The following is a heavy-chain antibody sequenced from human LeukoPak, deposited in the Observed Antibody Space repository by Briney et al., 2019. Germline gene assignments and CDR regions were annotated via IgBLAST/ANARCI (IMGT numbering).Heavy chain of an antibody. CDR3: AKATYTSSWNLYFDY. D-gene: IGHD6-13*01. CDR2: ISGSGYST. J-gene: IGHJ4*02. V-gene: IGHV3-23*01. Sequence: GGSLILSCAASGFTFSNYAMSWVRQAPGKGLEWVSTISGSGYSTYYADSVKGRFTISSDNSKNTLFLQMNSLRAEDTAVYYCAKATYTSSWNLYFDYWGQGTLVTVSS. CDR1: GFTFSNYA.